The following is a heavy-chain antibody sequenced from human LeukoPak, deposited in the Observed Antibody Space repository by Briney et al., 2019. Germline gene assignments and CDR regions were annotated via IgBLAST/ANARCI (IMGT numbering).Heavy chain of an antibody. CDR3: ARVYRLYSSSSMGY. CDR2: INPNSGGT. D-gene: IGHD6-6*01. J-gene: IGHJ4*02. V-gene: IGHV1-2*06. CDR1: GYTFTGYY. Sequence: ASVKVSCKASGYTFTGYYMHWVRQAPGQGLEWMGRINPNSGGTNYAQKFQGRVTMTRDTSISTAHMELSRLRSDDTAVYYCARVYRLYSSSSMGYWGQGTLVTVSS.